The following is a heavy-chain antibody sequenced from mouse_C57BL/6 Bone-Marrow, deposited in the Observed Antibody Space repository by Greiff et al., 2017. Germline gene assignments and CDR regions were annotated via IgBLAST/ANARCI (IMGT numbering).Heavy chain of an antibody. CDR1: GFSLSTSGMG. V-gene: IGHV8-12*01. CDR3: ARNALFIPADGYAMDY. D-gene: IGHD1-1*01. CDR2: IYWDDDK. J-gene: IGHJ4*01. Sequence: QVTLKESGPGILQSSQTLSLTCSFSGFSLSTSGMGVSWIRQPSGKCLEWLAHIYWDDDKRYNPSLKRRLTISKDTSRNQVFLKITSVDTAGTATYYCARNALFIPADGYAMDYWGQGTSVTVSS.